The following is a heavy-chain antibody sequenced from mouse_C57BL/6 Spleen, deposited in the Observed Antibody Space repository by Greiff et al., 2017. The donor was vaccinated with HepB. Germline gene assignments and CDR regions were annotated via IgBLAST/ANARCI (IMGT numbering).Heavy chain of an antibody. V-gene: IGHV1-81*01. CDR1: GYTFTSYG. CDR3: ARGAWFAY. J-gene: IGHJ3*01. CDR2: IYPRSGNT. Sequence: QVQLKQSGAELARPGASVKLSCKASGYTFTSYGISWVKQRTGQGLEWIGEIYPRSGNTYYNEKFKGKATLTPDKSSSTAYMELRSLTSEDSAVYFCARGAWFAYWGQGTLVTVSA.